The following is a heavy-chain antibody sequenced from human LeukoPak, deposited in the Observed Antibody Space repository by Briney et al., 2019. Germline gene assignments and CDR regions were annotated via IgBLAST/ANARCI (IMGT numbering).Heavy chain of an antibody. CDR3: ARGSVVRVTIPYFDC. V-gene: IGHV1-2*02. CDR1: GYTFTGYY. J-gene: IGHJ4*02. D-gene: IGHD3-10*01. Sequence: ASVKVTCKASGYTFTGYYMHWVRQAPGQGLEWMGWINPNSGGTNYAQKFQGRGTMTRDKSISTAYLELSRLRSDDTAVYYCARGSVVRVTIPYFDCWGEGTLVTVSS. CDR2: INPNSGGT.